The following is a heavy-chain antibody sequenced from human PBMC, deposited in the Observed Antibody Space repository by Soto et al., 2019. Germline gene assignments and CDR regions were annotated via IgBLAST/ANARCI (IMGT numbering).Heavy chain of an antibody. D-gene: IGHD3-22*01. J-gene: IGHJ4*02. Sequence: QVQLVQSGAEVKKPGASVKVSCKTSGYTFSSYGISWVRQAPGQGLEWMGWISAYNDHTKYRQNLQGRVTMTTDTSTTTVYMELRSLRSDDTAMYYCARHPDYHDSGGYYFFDYWGQGTLVTVSS. CDR2: ISAYNDHT. CDR3: ARHPDYHDSGGYYFFDY. CDR1: GYTFSSYG. V-gene: IGHV1-18*01.